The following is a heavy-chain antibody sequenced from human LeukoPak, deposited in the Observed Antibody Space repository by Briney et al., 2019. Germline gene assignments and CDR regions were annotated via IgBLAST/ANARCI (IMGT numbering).Heavy chain of an antibody. J-gene: IGHJ6*03. CDR3: ARAKLARGVISYYYYYMDV. D-gene: IGHD3-10*01. V-gene: IGHV1-69*13. Sequence: GASVKVSCKPSGYTFTGYYMHWMRLAPGQGLELMGGIIPIFGTANYAQKFKGRVKITADEATSTAYMELSSLRSEDTAVYYCARAKLARGVISYYYYYMDVWGKGTTVTVSS. CDR1: GYTFTGYY. CDR2: IIPIFGTA.